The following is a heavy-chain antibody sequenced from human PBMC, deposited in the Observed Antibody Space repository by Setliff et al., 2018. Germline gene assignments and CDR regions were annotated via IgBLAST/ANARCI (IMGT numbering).Heavy chain of an antibody. V-gene: IGHV4-59*02. J-gene: IGHJ6*02. D-gene: IGHD3-16*01. CDR2: TYLNGTT. CDR3: ARDRTAYTYGLDV. Sequence: PETLSLTCTVSGGSVSPYSWSWIRQPPGKGLEWIGYTYLNGTTNFNPYPRSRVNMSVDTSNNQFVLNLKAVNDADTAVYYCARDRTAYTYGLDVWGQGTTVTVSS. CDR1: GGSVSPYS.